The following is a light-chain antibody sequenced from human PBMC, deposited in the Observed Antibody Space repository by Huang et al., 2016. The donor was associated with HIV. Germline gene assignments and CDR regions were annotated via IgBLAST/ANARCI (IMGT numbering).Light chain of an antibody. CDR1: QSIGSN. CDR3: QQYNNWPPLT. J-gene: IGKJ4*01. CDR2: RSS. V-gene: IGKV3-15*01. Sequence: EVVMTQSPNTLSVSPGERATLSCRASQSIGSNLAWYQQKPGQAPRLLIIRSSARAAGGPARFSGSGSGTEFTLTISSLQSEDFAIYYCQQYNNWPPLTFGGGTKVEI.